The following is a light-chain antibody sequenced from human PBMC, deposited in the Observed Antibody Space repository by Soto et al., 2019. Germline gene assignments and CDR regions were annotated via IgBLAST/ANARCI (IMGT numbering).Light chain of an antibody. CDR2: GAS. V-gene: IGKV3-20*01. CDR3: QQYGATPQT. CDR1: QSVSSSY. J-gene: IGKJ4*01. Sequence: DIVLTQSPGTLSLTPGERATLSCRASQSVSSSYLAWYQQKPGQAPRLLIYGASNRATGIPDRFSGGGSGTDFTLTISRLEPEDFTVYYCQQYGATPQTFGGGTKVDI.